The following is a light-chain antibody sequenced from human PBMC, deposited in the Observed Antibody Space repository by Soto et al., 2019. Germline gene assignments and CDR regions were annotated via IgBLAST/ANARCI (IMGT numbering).Light chain of an antibody. CDR3: QQSYSTPRS. J-gene: IGKJ1*01. CDR1: QSISSY. CDR2: AAS. Sequence: DIQMTQSPSSLSASVGDRVTITSRASQSISSYLNWYQQKPGKAPKLLIYAASSLQSGVPSRFSGSGSGTDFTLTISSLQPEDFATYYCQQSYSTPRSCGQGTKVEIK. V-gene: IGKV1-39*01.